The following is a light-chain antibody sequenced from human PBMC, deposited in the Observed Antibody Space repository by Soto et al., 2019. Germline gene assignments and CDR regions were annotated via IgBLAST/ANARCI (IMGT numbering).Light chain of an antibody. CDR3: QQYYTYPWT. V-gene: IGKV1-5*01. CDR2: DAS. J-gene: IGKJ1*01. CDR1: QNINKR. Sequence: DNQMTQSPFTLSASVGDRVTITSRASQNINKRLAWHQQKPGKAPKVLIYDASNLKSGVPSRFSGSGSGTEFILTSSSLQPDDFATYYCQQYYTYPWTFGQGTKVDI.